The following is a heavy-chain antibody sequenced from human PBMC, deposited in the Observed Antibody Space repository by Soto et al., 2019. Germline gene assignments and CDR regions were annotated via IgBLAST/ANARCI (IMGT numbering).Heavy chain of an antibody. V-gene: IGHV1-2*04. J-gene: IGHJ6*02. D-gene: IGHD2-2*01. CDR2: INPNSGGR. CDR3: GRDREGRDCSSTSCPAARYGMDV. Sequence: ASVKVSCKASGYTFTGYYMHWVRQAPGQGLEWMGWINPNSGGRNYAQKFQGWVTMTRDTSISTAYMELSRLRSDDTAVYYCGRDREGRDCSSTSCPAARYGMDVWGQGTTVTVSS. CDR1: GYTFTGYY.